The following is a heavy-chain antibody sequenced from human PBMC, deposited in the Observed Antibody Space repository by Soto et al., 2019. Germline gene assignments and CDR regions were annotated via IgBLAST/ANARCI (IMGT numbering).Heavy chain of an antibody. V-gene: IGHV3-23*01. CDR3: AKEGSPPYFDF. CDR1: GFTLTSNG. D-gene: IGHD3-10*01. Sequence: EVQLLESGGGLVQPGGCLRLSCAASGFTLTSNGMRWIRKAPGKGLEWVSAINGGRTYYADSVRGRFTISRDDSKNTLFLQMNSLRAEDTAVYYCAKEGSPPYFDFWGQGSLVTVSS. J-gene: IGHJ4*02. CDR2: INGGRT.